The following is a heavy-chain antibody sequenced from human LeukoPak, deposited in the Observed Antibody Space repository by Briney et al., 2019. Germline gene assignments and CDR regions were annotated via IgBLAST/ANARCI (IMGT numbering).Heavy chain of an antibody. CDR3: ARAISSGWPDY. J-gene: IGHJ4*02. V-gene: IGHV3-7*01. CDR2: IKQDGSEK. D-gene: IGHD6-19*01. Sequence: GGSLRLSCAASGFTFSSYGMHWVRQAPGKGLEWVANIKQDGSEKYYLDSVKGRFTISRDNAKNSLYLQMNSLRVEDTAVYYCARAISSGWPDYWGQGTPVTVSS. CDR1: GFTFSSYG.